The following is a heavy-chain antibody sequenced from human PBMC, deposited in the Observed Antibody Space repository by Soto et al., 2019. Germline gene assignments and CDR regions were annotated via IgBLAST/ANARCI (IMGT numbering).Heavy chain of an antibody. J-gene: IGHJ4*02. D-gene: IGHD2-8*01. Sequence: PSETLSLTCAVYGGSFSGYYWSWIRQPPGKGLEWIGEINHSGSTNYNPSLKSRVTISVDTSKNQFSLKLSSVTAADTAVYYCARALLPPVSLDYWGQGTLVTVSS. CDR2: INHSGST. CDR3: ARALLPPVSLDY. V-gene: IGHV4-34*01. CDR1: GGSFSGYY.